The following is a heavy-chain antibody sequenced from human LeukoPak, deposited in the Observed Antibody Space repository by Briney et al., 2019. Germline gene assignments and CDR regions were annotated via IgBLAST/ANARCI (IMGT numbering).Heavy chain of an antibody. D-gene: IGHD3-10*01. Sequence: ASVTVSCKASGYTFTSYGISWVRQAPGQGLEWMGWISAYNGDTNHAQKFQGRVTMTTDTSTSTAYMELRSLRSDDTAVYYCARDGSGQWLDYWGQGTLVTVSS. V-gene: IGHV1-18*01. CDR1: GYTFTSYG. J-gene: IGHJ4*02. CDR2: ISAYNGDT. CDR3: ARDGSGQWLDY.